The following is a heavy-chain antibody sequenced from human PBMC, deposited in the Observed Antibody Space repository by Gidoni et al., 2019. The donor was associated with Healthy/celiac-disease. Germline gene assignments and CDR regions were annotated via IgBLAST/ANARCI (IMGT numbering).Heavy chain of an antibody. CDR3: ARDGRSSRGYFDY. D-gene: IGHD3-10*01. CDR1: GFTFSSYS. V-gene: IGHV3-21*01. Sequence: EVQLVESGGGLVKPGGSLRLSCAASGFTFSSYSMNWVRQAPGKGLEWVSSISSSSSYIYYADSVKGRFTISRDNAKNSLYLQMNSLRAEDTAVYYCARDGRSSRGYFDYWGQGTLVTVSS. CDR2: ISSSSSYI. J-gene: IGHJ4*02.